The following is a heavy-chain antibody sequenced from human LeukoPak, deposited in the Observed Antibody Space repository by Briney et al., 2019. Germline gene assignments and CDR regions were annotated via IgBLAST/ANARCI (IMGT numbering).Heavy chain of an antibody. CDR2: INPSGGST. CDR1: GYTFTSYY. D-gene: IGHD3-22*01. V-gene: IGHV1-46*01. J-gene: IGHJ4*02. CDR3: AREDYYDSSGYKSFFDY. Sequence: ASVKVSCKASGYTFTSYYMHWVRQAPGHGLEWMGIINPSGGSTSYAQKFQGRVTMTRDTSTSTVYMELSSLRSEDTAVYYCAREDYYDSSGYKSFFDYWGQGTLVTVSS.